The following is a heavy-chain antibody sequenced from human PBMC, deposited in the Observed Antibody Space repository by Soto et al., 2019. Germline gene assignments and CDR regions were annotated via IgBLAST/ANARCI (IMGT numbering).Heavy chain of an antibody. Sequence: GGSLRLSCASSVFNFSIYSPKWVRLSEAKVKELVSSIISSSTNAYYADSVKARFTVSRDNAKNSLYLQMHSLRVEDTAVYYCARDSFPYYHNSTGYGEAFDPWGQGTVVTVSS. CDR2: IISSSTNA. CDR3: ARDSFPYYHNSTGYGEAFDP. V-gene: IGHV3-21*04. CDR1: VFNFSIYS. J-gene: IGHJ5*02. D-gene: IGHD3-22*01.